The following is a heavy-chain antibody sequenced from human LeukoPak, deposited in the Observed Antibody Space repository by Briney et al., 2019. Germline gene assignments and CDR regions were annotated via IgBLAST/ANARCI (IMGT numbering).Heavy chain of an antibody. CDR1: GFTVSRNY. Sequence: GGSLRLSCAASGFTVSRNYMSWVRQAPGKGLEWVSVIYSGGSTYYADSVKGRFTISRDNSKNTLYLQMNSLRAEDTAVYYCARTDGWTKRHYYYYGMDVWGQGTTVTVSS. J-gene: IGHJ6*02. D-gene: IGHD5-24*01. CDR3: ARTDGWTKRHYYYYGMDV. V-gene: IGHV3-66*01. CDR2: IYSGGST.